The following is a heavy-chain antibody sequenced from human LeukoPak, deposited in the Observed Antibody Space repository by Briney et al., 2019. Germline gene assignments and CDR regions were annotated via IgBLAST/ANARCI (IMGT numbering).Heavy chain of an antibody. CDR3: AMTSLDLITLDY. CDR1: GGTFSSYA. J-gene: IGHJ4*02. Sequence: GASVKVSCKASGGTFSSYAISWVRQAPGQGLEWMGGIIPIFGTANYAQKFKGRVTITADEATSTAYMELSSLRSEDTAVYYCAMTSLDLITLDYWGQGTLVTVSS. CDR2: IIPIFGTA. D-gene: IGHD5-24*01. V-gene: IGHV1-69*01.